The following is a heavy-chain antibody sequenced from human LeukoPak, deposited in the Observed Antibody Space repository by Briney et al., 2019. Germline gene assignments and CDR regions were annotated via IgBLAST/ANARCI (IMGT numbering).Heavy chain of an antibody. Sequence: GGSLRLSCAASGFTFSSYAISWVRQAPGKGLEWVSAISGSGGSTYYADSVKGRFTISRDNSKNTLYLQMNSLRAEDTAVYYCAKDPPYSGSYYGAFDIWGQGTMVTVSS. CDR2: ISGSGGST. CDR3: AKDPPYSGSYYGAFDI. J-gene: IGHJ3*02. CDR1: GFTFSSYA. V-gene: IGHV3-23*01. D-gene: IGHD1-26*01.